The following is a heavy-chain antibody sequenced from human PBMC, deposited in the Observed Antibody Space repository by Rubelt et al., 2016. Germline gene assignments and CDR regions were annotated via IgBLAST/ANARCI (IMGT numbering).Heavy chain of an antibody. CDR3: ARYSGDYEDHGDY. CDR2: IKGDGSWT. J-gene: IGHJ4*02. V-gene: IGHV3-74*01. Sequence: GKGLVWVSRIKGDGSWTSYADSVKGRFTISRDNAKNTLYLQMNSLRVEDTAVYYCARYSGDYEDHGDYWGQGTLVTVSS. D-gene: IGHD4-17*01.